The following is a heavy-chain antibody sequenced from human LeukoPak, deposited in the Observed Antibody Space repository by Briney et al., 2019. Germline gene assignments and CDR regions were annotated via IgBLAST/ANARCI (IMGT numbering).Heavy chain of an antibody. CDR3: ARGLDIVVVVAATGNDAFDI. Sequence: SETLSLTCAVYGGSFSGYYWSWIRQPPGKGLEWIGRIYTSGSTNYNPSLKSRVTISVDTSKNQFSLKLSSVTAADTAVYYCARGLDIVVVVAATGNDAFDIWGQGTMVTVSS. CDR2: IYTSGST. CDR1: GGSFSGYY. J-gene: IGHJ3*02. V-gene: IGHV4-34*01. D-gene: IGHD2-15*01.